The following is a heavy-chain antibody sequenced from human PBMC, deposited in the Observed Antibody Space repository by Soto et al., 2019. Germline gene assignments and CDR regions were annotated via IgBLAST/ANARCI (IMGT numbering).Heavy chain of an antibody. CDR3: AKDFGGGKQQWLVSMPSRFNWFDP. J-gene: IGHJ5*02. CDR1: GFTFSSYG. D-gene: IGHD6-19*01. CDR2: ISYDGSNK. V-gene: IGHV3-30*18. Sequence: GGSLRLSCAASGFTFSSYGMHWVRQAPGKGLEWVAVISYDGSNKYYADSVKGRFTISRDNSKNTLYLQMNSLRAEDTAVYYCAKDFGGGKQQWLVSMPSRFNWFDPWGQGTLVTVSS.